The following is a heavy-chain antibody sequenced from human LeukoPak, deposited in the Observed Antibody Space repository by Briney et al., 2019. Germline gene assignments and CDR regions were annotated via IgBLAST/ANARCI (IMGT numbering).Heavy chain of an antibody. J-gene: IGHJ5*02. V-gene: IGHV4-59*08. CDR3: ARQGGVFSYWFDP. CDR2: IYHSGST. Sequence: SETLSLTCTVSGGSISSNYWSWSRQPPGKGLEWIGYIYHSGSTNYNPSLKSRVTISVDTSKNQFSLKLRSVTAADTAVYYCARQGGVFSYWFDPWGQETLVTVSS. CDR1: GGSISSNY. D-gene: IGHD2/OR15-2a*01.